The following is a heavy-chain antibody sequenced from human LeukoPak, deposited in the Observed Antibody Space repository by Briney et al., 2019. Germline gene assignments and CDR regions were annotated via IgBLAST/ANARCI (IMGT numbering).Heavy chain of an antibody. Sequence: SVKVSCTASGRTFSTYAISWVRQAPGQALECMGGIIPMFGTANYAQTSQGRVTITADESTSTAYMELSGLRSGDTAVYYCARDPAERLRGASYYYYMDVWDKGTTVTVSS. J-gene: IGHJ6*03. V-gene: IGHV1-69*13. CDR1: GRTFSTYA. CDR3: ARDPAERLRGASYYYYMDV. D-gene: IGHD1-1*01. CDR2: IIPMFGTA.